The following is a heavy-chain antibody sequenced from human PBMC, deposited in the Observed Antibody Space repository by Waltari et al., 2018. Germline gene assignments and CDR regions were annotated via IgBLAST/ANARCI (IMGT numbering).Heavy chain of an antibody. V-gene: IGHV4-38-2*01. D-gene: IGHD6-6*01. CDR1: GYSISSGYY. CDR3: ARRVWESSSFLLWYFDL. Sequence: QVQLQESGPGLVKPSETLSLTCAVSGYSISSGYYWGWIRQPPGKGLEWIGSIYHSGSTYYNPSLKSRVTISVDTSKNQFSLKLSSVTAADTAVYYCARRVWESSSFLLWYFDLWGRGTLVTVSS. CDR2: IYHSGST. J-gene: IGHJ2*01.